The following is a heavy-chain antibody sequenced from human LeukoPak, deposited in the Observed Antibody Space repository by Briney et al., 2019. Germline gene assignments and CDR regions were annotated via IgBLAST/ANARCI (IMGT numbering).Heavy chain of an antibody. D-gene: IGHD1-1*01. V-gene: IGHV3-23*01. J-gene: IGHJ4*02. Sequence: GGSLRLSCAASGFTFSNYAMSWVRQAPGKGLEWVSXXXDXGXXXXYADSXXXXXTXXXXNSKSTLYLQMNSLRAEDTAVYYCAKDGRWGQGTLVTVSS. CDR3: AKDGR. CDR2: XXDXGXXX. CDR1: GFTFSNYA.